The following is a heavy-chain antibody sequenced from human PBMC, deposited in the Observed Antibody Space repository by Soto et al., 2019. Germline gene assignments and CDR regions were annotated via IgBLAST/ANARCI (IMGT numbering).Heavy chain of an antibody. J-gene: IGHJ4*02. CDR1: GFTFSNYS. V-gene: IGHV3-21*01. D-gene: IGHD2-2*01. Sequence: EDSLRPSYRTSGFTFSNYSVTLFRQVPGKGLEWFSSISSSSSYIYYADSVKGRFTISRDNAKNSLYLQMNSLRAEDTAVYYCAREGLVVVPAAIDYWGQGT. CDR3: AREGLVVVPAAIDY. CDR2: ISSSSSYI.